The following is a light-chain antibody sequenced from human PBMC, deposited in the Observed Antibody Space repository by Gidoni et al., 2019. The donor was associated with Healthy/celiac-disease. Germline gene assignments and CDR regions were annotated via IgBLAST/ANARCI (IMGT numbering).Light chain of an antibody. V-gene: IGKV3-20*01. Sequence: EIVWTQSPGTLSLSPGERATLSCRASQSVSSSYLAWYQQKPGQAPRLLIYGASSRATGIPDRFSGSGSGTDFSLPIIRLEPEDFAVYYCQQYGSSPSWTFGQGTKVEIK. CDR3: QQYGSSPSWT. J-gene: IGKJ1*01. CDR1: QSVSSSY. CDR2: GAS.